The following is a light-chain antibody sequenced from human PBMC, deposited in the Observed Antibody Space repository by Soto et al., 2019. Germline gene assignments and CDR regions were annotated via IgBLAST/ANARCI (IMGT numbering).Light chain of an antibody. CDR2: ENN. J-gene: IGLJ3*02. CDR1: CSNIGSDF. CDR3: AAWDTSLSGGV. V-gene: IGLV1-51*02. Sequence: QSVLTQPPSVSAAPGQKVTISCSGSCSNIGSDFVSWYQQLPGTAPQLLIYENNKRPSGIPDRFSGSKSATSATLGITGLQTGDEADYYCAAWDTSLSGGVFGGGTKVTVL.